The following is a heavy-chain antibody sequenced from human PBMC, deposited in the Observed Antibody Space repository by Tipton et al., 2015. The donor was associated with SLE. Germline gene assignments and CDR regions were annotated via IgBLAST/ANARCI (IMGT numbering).Heavy chain of an antibody. CDR3: ARHDYDDNGYYMQYFDY. CDR2: ISHTGRS. J-gene: IGHJ4*02. D-gene: IGHD3-22*01. Sequence: TLSLTCTVSGYSIDSGHFWGWIRQPPGRALEWLGSISHTGRSYYNTSLQGRITMSLDTSRNQVFLRLSSVTAADTAIYYCARHDYDDNGYYMQYFDYWGQGTLVTVSS. V-gene: IGHV4-38-2*02. CDR1: GYSIDSGHF.